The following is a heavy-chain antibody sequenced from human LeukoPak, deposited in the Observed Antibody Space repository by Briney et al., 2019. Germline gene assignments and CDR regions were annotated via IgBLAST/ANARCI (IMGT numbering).Heavy chain of an antibody. CDR3: ARDRLAASGRSNYYGMVV. D-gene: IGHD6-13*01. CDR1: AGSFSGYY. J-gene: IGHJ6*02. V-gene: IGHV4-34*01. Sequence: PSETLSLTCAVYAGSFSGYYCSWIRQPPGKGLEWIGEINHSGSTNYNPSLKSRVTISVDTSKNQFSLKLSSVTAADTAVYYCARDRLAASGRSNYYGMVVWGQGTTVTVSS. CDR2: INHSGST.